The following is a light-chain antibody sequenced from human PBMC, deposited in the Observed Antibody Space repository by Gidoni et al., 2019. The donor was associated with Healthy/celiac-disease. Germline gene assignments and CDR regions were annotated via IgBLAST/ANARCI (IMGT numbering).Light chain of an antibody. J-gene: IGKJ4*01. Sequence: DIQLTQSPSFLSASVGDRVTITCWASQGISSYLAWYQQKPGKAPKLLIYAASTLQSGVPSRFRGGGSGTEFTLTISSLQPEDFATYYCQQLNSFGGGTKVEIK. V-gene: IGKV1-9*01. CDR1: QGISSY. CDR3: QQLNS. CDR2: AAS.